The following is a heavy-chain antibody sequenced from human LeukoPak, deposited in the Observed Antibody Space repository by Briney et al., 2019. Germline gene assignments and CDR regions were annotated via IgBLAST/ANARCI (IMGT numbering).Heavy chain of an antibody. D-gene: IGHD2-15*01. CDR3: ANRWGGGSPYDAFDI. CDR2: ISYSGST. CDR1: GYSISSGFY. Sequence: SETLSLTCTVSGYSISSGFYWSWIRQPPGKGLEWIGYISYSGSTNHNPSLKSRVTMSVDTSTNQFSLKLTSVTAADTAVYYCANRWGGGSPYDAFDIWGQGTMVTVSS. V-gene: IGHV4-61*01. J-gene: IGHJ3*02.